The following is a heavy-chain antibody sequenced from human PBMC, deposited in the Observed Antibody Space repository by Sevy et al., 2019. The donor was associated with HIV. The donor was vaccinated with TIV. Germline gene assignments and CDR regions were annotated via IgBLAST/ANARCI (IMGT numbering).Heavy chain of an antibody. V-gene: IGHV3-21*01. Sequence: GGSLRLSCTASGFIFSNYNMNWVRQAPGKGLEWVSYIRSSSNDIYYADSVKDRFTISRDNAKNSLYLQMNSLRAEDTAVYYCARKMELLVPDYWGQGTLVTVSS. CDR1: GFIFSNYN. J-gene: IGHJ4*02. D-gene: IGHD2-21*02. CDR2: IRSSSNDI. CDR3: ARKMELLVPDY.